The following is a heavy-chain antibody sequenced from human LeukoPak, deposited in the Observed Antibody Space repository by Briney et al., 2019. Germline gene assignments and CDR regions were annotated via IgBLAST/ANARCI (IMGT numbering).Heavy chain of an antibody. J-gene: IGHJ5*02. CDR2: IKSKTDGGTT. Sequence: GGSLRLSCAASGFTFSNAWMSWVRQAPGKGLEWVGRIKSKTDGGTTDYAAPVKGRFTISRDDSKNTLYLQMNSLKTEDTAVYYCTTITAAGTNWFDPWGQGTLVTVSS. CDR3: TTITAAGTNWFDP. CDR1: GFTFSNAW. D-gene: IGHD6-13*01. V-gene: IGHV3-15*01.